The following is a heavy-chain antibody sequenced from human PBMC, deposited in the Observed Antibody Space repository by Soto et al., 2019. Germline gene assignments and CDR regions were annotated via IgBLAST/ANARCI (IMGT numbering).Heavy chain of an antibody. CDR2: ISGYNGDT. V-gene: IGHV1-18*01. J-gene: IGHJ3*01. CDR1: GYTFTSYG. CDR3: ARDGYYDSSGYYSNFDTFDL. Sequence: ASVKVSCKTSGYTFTSYGISWVRQAPGQGLERVGWISGYNGDTNYAPNLQDRVTMTADTSTSTAYMELRSLRSDDTAMYFCARDGYYDSSGYYSNFDTFDLWGQGTMVTVSS. D-gene: IGHD3-22*01.